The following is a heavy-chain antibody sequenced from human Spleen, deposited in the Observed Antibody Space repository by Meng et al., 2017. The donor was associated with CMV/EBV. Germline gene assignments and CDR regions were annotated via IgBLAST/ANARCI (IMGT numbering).Heavy chain of an antibody. D-gene: IGHD6-19*01. V-gene: IGHV4-59*01. CDR2: LYYSGST. J-gene: IGHJ4*02. CDR3: AALGSSAIDY. CDR1: GGSISSYY. Sequence: SETLSLTCTVSGGSISSYYWSWIRQPPGKGLEWIGYLYYSGSTNYNPSLKSRVTISVDTSRNQFSLRLNSVTAADTAVYYCAALGSSAIDYWGLGTLVTVSS.